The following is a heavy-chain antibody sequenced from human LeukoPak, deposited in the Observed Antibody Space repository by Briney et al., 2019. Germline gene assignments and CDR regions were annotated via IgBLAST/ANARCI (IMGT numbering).Heavy chain of an antibody. D-gene: IGHD7-27*01. J-gene: IGHJ4*02. V-gene: IGHV3-72*01. CDR2: IRNKANRYTT. CDR1: GFTVSSIH. Sequence: PGGSLRLSCAASGFTVSSIHMVWVRQAPGEGLEWVARIRNKANRYTTEYAASVKGRFTISRDDSENSLYLQMDSLKTEDTAVYYCARSPLGIAPFDYWGQGTLVTVSS. CDR3: ARSPLGIAPFDY.